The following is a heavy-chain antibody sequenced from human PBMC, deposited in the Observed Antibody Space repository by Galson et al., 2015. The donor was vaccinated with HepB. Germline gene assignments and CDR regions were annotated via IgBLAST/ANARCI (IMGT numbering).Heavy chain of an antibody. CDR1: GFTFSSYA. CDR3: AKDRAIDGDILTGFGFGYYFDY. J-gene: IGHJ4*02. D-gene: IGHD3-9*01. V-gene: IGHV3-23*01. CDR2: ISGSGGST. Sequence: SLRLSCAASGFTFSSYAMSWVRQAPGKGLEWVSAISGSGGSTYYADSVKGRFTISRDNSKNTLYLQMNSLRAEDTAVYYCAKDRAIDGDILTGFGFGYYFDYWGQGTLVTVSS.